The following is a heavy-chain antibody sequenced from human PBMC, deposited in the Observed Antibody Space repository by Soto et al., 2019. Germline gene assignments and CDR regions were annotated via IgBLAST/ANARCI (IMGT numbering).Heavy chain of an antibody. CDR3: ERDKSDIAAGNWFEA. CDR1: GFTFDDYG. J-gene: IGHJ5*02. D-gene: IGHD6-13*01. Sequence: GGSLRLSCAPSGFTFDDYGMSWVRQAPGKGLEWVSGINWNGGSTGYADSVKGRFTISRDNAKNSLYLQMNSLRAEDTALYHCERDKSDIAAGNWFEAWGQGTLVTVSA. V-gene: IGHV3-20*01. CDR2: INWNGGST.